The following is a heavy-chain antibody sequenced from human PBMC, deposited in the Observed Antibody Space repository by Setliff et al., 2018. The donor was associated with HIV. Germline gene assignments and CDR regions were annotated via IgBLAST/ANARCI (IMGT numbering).Heavy chain of an antibody. CDR2: INHRGST. J-gene: IGHJ4*02. CDR1: GGSFSDYY. CDR3: ARESPSGSWFYFDF. Sequence: SETLSLTCAVYGGSFSDYYWTWIRQSPGKGLEWIGEINHRGSTNYNPSLKSRVTVSVDTSKNQFSLKLGSVTAADTAVYYCARESPSGSWFYFDFWGQGTLVPS. V-gene: IGHV4-34*01. D-gene: IGHD6-13*01.